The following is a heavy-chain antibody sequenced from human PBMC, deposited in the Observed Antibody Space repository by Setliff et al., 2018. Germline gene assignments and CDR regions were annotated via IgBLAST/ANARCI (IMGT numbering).Heavy chain of an antibody. Sequence: GGSLSLSCAASGFVFGTYGMHWVRQAPGKGLDWVASVRFDGSYKVYADSVKGRFTISRDNSENTLFLQMTSLRPEDTGIYYCAKVKKPLIRGSGFDYWGRGTLVTVSS. D-gene: IGHD2-8*01. CDR3: AKVKKPLIRGSGFDY. V-gene: IGHV3-30*02. J-gene: IGHJ4*02. CDR1: GFVFGTYG. CDR2: VRFDGSYK.